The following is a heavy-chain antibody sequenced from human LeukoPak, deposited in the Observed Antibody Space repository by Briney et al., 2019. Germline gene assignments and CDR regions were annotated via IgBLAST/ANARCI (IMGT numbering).Heavy chain of an antibody. V-gene: IGHV1-69*05. CDR2: IIPIFGTA. J-gene: IGHJ4*02. CDR1: GGTFSSYA. D-gene: IGHD3-22*01. Sequence: ASVKVSCKASGGTFSSYAISWVRLAPGQGLEWMGGIIPIFGTANYAQKFQGRVTITTDESTSTAYMELSSLRSEDTAVYYCARAGHYYDSSGYYYDWGQGTLVTVSS. CDR3: ARAGHYYDSSGYYYD.